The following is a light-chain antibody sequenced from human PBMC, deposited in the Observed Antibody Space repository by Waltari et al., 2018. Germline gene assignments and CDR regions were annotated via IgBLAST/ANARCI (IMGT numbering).Light chain of an antibody. V-gene: IGKV3-11*01. J-gene: IGKJ4*01. Sequence: VLTQSPATLSLSAGERATLSCRASPSVFNYLAWYQQKPGQAPRLLIYDTSKRATGIPARFSGSGSGTDFTLTISNLEAEDFALYYCQQGSILPLTFGGGTKVEIK. CDR2: DTS. CDR3: QQGSILPLT. CDR1: PSVFNY.